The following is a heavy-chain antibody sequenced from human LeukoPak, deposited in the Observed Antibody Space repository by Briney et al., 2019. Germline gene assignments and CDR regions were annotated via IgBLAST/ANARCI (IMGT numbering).Heavy chain of an antibody. CDR1: GFTFDSYG. Sequence: GGSLRLSCAASGFTFDSYGMNWVRQAPGKGLEWISSISSSSNYIYYPDSMNRRITIFRDNAKKSLLMQMNSLRTEDAVVYYFARAYCSSTRCSFYFDSWGQGALVSVST. CDR2: ISSSSNYI. CDR3: ARAYCSSTRCSFYFDS. V-gene: IGHV3-21*01. D-gene: IGHD2-2*01. J-gene: IGHJ4*02.